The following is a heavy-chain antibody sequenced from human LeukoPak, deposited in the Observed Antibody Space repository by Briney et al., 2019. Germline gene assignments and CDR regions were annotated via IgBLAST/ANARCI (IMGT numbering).Heavy chain of an antibody. CDR1: GFTFSSYS. Sequence: GGSVRLSCAASGFTFSSYSINWVRQAPGKGLEWVSSISSSGSYYADSVKGRFTISRDNAKNSLYLQMNSLRAEDTAVYYCARDRTYSSGWFDAFDIWGQGTMVTVSS. CDR2: ISSSGSY. J-gene: IGHJ3*02. CDR3: ARDRTYSSGWFDAFDI. D-gene: IGHD6-19*01. V-gene: IGHV3-21*01.